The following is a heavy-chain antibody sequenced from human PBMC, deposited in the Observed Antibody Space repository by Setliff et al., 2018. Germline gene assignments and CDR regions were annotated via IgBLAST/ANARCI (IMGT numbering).Heavy chain of an antibody. CDR3: ATLKYSSGWYDY. V-gene: IGHV1-18*01. Sequence: VASVKVSCKASGYTFRNYAFAWVRQAPGQGLEWVGWISVYNGDTNYAQKFQGRVTMTEDTSTDTAYMELSSLRSEDTAVYYCATLKYSSGWYDYWGRGTLVTVSS. CDR1: GYTFRNYA. CDR2: ISVYNGDT. D-gene: IGHD6-19*01. J-gene: IGHJ4*02.